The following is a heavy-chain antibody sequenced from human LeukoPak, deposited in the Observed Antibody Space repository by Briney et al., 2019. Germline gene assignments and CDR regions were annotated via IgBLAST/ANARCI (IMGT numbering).Heavy chain of an antibody. CDR1: GFTFSSFP. CDR2: ISFDGSNK. V-gene: IGHV3-30*04. CDR3: AKDRASDWNSCDY. J-gene: IGHJ4*02. Sequence: GGSLRLSCAASGFTFSSFPMHWIRQTPGKGLEWLTVISFDGSNKYYADSVKGRFTVSRDNSKNAVYLQMNNLSADDTAVYFCAKDRASDWNSCDYWGQGTLVTVSS. D-gene: IGHD1-1*01.